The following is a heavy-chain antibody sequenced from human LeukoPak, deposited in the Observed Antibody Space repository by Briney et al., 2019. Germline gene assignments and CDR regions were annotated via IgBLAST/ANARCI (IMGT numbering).Heavy chain of an antibody. CDR3: ARDLKQWLVGGGDGLDV. CDR1: GFTFSSYG. Sequence: GRSLRLSCAASGFTFSSYGMHWVRQAPRKGLEWVAVIWYDGSNKYYADSVKGRFTISRDNSKNTLYLQMNSLRAEDTAVYYRARDLKQWLVGGGDGLDVWGKGTTVTVSS. V-gene: IGHV3-33*01. CDR2: IWYDGSNK. J-gene: IGHJ6*04. D-gene: IGHD6-19*01.